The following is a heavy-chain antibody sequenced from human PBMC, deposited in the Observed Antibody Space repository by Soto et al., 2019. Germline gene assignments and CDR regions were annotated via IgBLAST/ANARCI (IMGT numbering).Heavy chain of an antibody. CDR2: ISAYNGNT. J-gene: IGHJ6*03. CDR1: GYTFTSYG. V-gene: IGHV1-18*01. CDR3: ARDVNTGPNYDFWSGYKPHYYYYYMDV. Sequence: GSVKVSCKASGYTFTSYGISWVRQAPGQGLEWMGWISAYNGNTNYAQKLRGRVTMTTDTSTSTAYMELRSLRSDDTAVYYCARDVNTGPNYDFWSGYKPHYYYYYMDVWGKGTTVTVSS. D-gene: IGHD3-3*01.